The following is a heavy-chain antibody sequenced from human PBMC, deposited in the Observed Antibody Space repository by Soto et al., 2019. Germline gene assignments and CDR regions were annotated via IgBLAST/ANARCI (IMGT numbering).Heavy chain of an antibody. J-gene: IGHJ5*02. Sequence: QVQLVESGGGLVKPGGSLRLSCAASGFTFSDYYMNWIRQAPGKGLEWVSYISSSSSYTKYADSVKGRFSISRDNAKNSRYLQMNSLRADDTAVYYCARVAITMAGTSAFDPWGQGTLVTVSS. D-gene: IGHD6-19*01. CDR1: GFTFSDYY. CDR2: ISSSSSYT. CDR3: ARVAITMAGTSAFDP. V-gene: IGHV3-11*05.